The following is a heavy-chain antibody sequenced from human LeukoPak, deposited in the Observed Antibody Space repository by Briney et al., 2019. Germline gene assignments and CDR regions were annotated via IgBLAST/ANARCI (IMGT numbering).Heavy chain of an antibody. CDR3: AKLSGSYYSGPFDY. J-gene: IGHJ4*02. CDR1: GFTFSSYA. D-gene: IGHD1-26*01. V-gene: IGHV3-23*01. Sequence: GSLRLSCAASGFTFSSYAMSWVRQAPGKGLEWVSAISGSGGSTYYADSVKGRFTISRDNSKNTLYLQMNSLRAEDTAVYYRAKLSGSYYSGPFDYWGQGTLVTVSS. CDR2: ISGSGGST.